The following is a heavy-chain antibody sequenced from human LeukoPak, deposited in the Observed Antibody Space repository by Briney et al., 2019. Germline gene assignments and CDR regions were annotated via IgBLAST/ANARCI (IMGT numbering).Heavy chain of an antibody. Sequence: GGPLRLSCAASGFTVSSNYMSWVRQAPGKGLEWVSTLSGTGGNTYYADSVRGRFTISRDNSKNTLYLQMNSLRAEDTAVYYCAKAWALTYLGGVDSWGQGTLVTVSS. J-gene: IGHJ4*02. V-gene: IGHV3-23*01. CDR2: LSGTGGNT. CDR3: AKAWALTYLGGVDS. CDR1: GFTVSSNY. D-gene: IGHD2-21*02.